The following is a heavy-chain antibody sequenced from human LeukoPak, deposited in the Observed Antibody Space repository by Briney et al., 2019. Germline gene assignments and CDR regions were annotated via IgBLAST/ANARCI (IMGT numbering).Heavy chain of an antibody. J-gene: IGHJ5*02. CDR3: ARVVVPAENWFDP. CDR2: IYYSGST. Sequence: ASETLSLTCTVSGGSVSSGSYYWSWIRQPPGKGLEWIGYIYYSGSTNYNPSLKSRVTISVDTSKNQFSLKLSSETAADTAVYYCARVVVPAENWFDPWGQGTLVTVSS. V-gene: IGHV4-61*01. CDR1: GGSVSSGSYY. D-gene: IGHD2-2*01.